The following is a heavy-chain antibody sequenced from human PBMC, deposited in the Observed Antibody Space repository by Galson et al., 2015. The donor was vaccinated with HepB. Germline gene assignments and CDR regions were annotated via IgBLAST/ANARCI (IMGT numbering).Heavy chain of an antibody. CDR3: ARHWGSGSYDSPIDY. V-gene: IGHV4-59*08. J-gene: IGHJ4*02. CDR2: IYYSGST. Sequence: LSLTCTVSGGSISSYYWSWIRQLPGKGLEWIGYIYYSGSTNYNPSLKSRVTISVDTSKNQFSLKLSSVTAADTAVYYCARHWGSGSYDSPIDYWGQGTLVTVSS. CDR1: GGSISSYY. D-gene: IGHD1-26*01.